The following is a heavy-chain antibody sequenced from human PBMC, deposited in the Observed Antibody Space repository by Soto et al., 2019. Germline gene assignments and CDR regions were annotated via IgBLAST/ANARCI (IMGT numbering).Heavy chain of an antibody. CDR2: SRNKANSYST. CDR3: ASPGGGYSYHP. Sequence: EVQLVESGGDLVQPGGSLRLSCVASGLTFSDHYMDWVRQTPGKGLEWVGRSRNKANSYSTEYAASVKDRFFISRDESKDAVYLQMNSLKTEDTAVYYCASPGGGYSYHPWGQGTLVSVSS. V-gene: IGHV3-72*01. J-gene: IGHJ4*02. CDR1: GLTFSDHY. D-gene: IGHD5-18*01.